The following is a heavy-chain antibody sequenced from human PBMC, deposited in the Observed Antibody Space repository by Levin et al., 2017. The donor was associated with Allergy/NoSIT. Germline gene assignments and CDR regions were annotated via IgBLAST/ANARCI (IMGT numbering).Heavy chain of an antibody. V-gene: IGHV4-39*01. D-gene: IGHD2-2*01. CDR1: RGSIITTSYS. Sequence: SETLSLTCTVSRGSIITTSYSWGWIRQSPGKGLEWIASIYYTGSTYYNPSLKSRVTISIDSSQNQFSLQLSSVTAADTSLYYCARHILTSSYEGGFDYWGQGALVTVSS. CDR2: IYYTGST. CDR3: ARHILTSSYEGGFDY. J-gene: IGHJ4*02.